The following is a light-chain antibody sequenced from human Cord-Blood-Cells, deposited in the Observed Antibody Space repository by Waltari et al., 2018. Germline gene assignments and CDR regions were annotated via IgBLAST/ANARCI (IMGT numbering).Light chain of an antibody. V-gene: IGKV1-33*01. CDR3: QQYDNLPLT. CDR1: QDISNY. CDR2: DAS. Sequence: DIQMTQSPSSLSASVGDSVTITCQASQDISNYLNWYQQKPGKDPKLLIYDASNLETGVPSRFSGSGSGTDFTFTISSLQPEDIATYYCQQYDNLPLTFGGGTKVEIK. J-gene: IGKJ4*01.